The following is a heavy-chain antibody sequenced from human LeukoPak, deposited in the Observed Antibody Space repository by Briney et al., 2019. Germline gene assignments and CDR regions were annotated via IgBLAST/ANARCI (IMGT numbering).Heavy chain of an antibody. J-gene: IGHJ4*02. Sequence: SETLSLTCTVSGGSISSGGYFWSWIRQHPGKGLEWIGYIYYSGSTYYNPSLKSRVTISVDTSKNQFSLKLSSVTAADTAVYFGARAIYGGGRYFDYWGQGTLVTVSS. V-gene: IGHV4-31*03. CDR1: GGSISSGGYF. CDR3: ARAIYGGGRYFDY. CDR2: IYYSGST. D-gene: IGHD4-17*01.